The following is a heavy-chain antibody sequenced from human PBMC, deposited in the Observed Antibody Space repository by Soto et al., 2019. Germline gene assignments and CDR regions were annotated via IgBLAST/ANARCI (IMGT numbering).Heavy chain of an antibody. J-gene: IGHJ4*02. CDR3: AKDGKRYDSSGYYGY. V-gene: IGHV3-30*18. CDR1: GFTFSSYG. Sequence: WGSLRLSCAASGFTFSSYGIHLFRQSPFKWLEWVAVISYDGSNKYYADSVKGRFTISRDNSKNTLYLQMNSLRAEDTAVYYCAKDGKRYDSSGYYGYWGQGTLVTVSS. D-gene: IGHD3-22*01. CDR2: ISYDGSNK.